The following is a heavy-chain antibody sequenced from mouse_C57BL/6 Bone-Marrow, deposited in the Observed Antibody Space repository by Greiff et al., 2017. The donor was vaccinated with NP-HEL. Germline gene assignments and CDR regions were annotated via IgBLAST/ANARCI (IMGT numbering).Heavy chain of an antibody. V-gene: IGHV14-3*01. CDR2: IDPANGNT. CDR1: GFNIKNTY. Sequence: EVQLVESVAELVRPGASVKLSCTASGFNIKNTYMHWVKQRPEQGLEWIGRIDPANGNTKYAPKFQGKATITADTSSNTAYLQLSSLTSEDTAIYYCASLIYVGYRYFDDWGQGTTLTVSS. CDR3: ASLIYVGYRYFDD. J-gene: IGHJ2*01. D-gene: IGHD2-3*01.